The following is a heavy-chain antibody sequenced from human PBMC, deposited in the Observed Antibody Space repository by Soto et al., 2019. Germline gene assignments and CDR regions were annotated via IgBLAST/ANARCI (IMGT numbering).Heavy chain of an antibody. V-gene: IGHV3-30*18. J-gene: IGHJ6*02. D-gene: IGHD6-19*01. Sequence: PGGSLRLSCAASGFTFSRYGMHWVRQAPGKGLEWVAATSHDGSNKYYADSVKGRFTISRDNSKNTLYLQMNSLRAEDTAVYYCAKDLRSYYYYYYGMDVRGQGTTVTVSS. CDR1: GFTFSRYG. CDR3: AKDLRSYYYYYYGMDV. CDR2: TSHDGSNK.